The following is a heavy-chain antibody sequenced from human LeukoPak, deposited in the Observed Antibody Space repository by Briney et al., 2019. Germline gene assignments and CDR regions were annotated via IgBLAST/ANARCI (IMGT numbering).Heavy chain of an antibody. J-gene: IGHJ6*03. CDR3: ASQYYDFWSGSPFYYMDV. CDR1: GGSISSYY. CDR2: IYYSGST. D-gene: IGHD3-3*01. V-gene: IGHV4-59*01. Sequence: SETLSLTCTVSGGSISSYYWSWLRQPPGKGLEWIGYIYYSGSTNYNPSLKSRVTISVDTSKNQFSLKLSSVTAADTAVYYCASQYYDFWSGSPFYYMDVWGKGTTVTVSS.